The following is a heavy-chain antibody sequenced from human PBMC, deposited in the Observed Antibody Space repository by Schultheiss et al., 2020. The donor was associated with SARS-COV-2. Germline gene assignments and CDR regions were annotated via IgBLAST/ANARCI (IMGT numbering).Heavy chain of an antibody. CDR2: ISSSSSYI. V-gene: IGHV3-21*01. J-gene: IGHJ4*02. CDR3: ARDLIGFDY. Sequence: GESLKISCAASGFTFSSYSMNWVRQAPGKGLEWVSSISSSSSYIYYADSVKGRFTISRDNAKNSLYLQMNSLRAEDTAVYYCARDLIGFDYWGQGTLVTVSS. CDR1: GFTFSSYS.